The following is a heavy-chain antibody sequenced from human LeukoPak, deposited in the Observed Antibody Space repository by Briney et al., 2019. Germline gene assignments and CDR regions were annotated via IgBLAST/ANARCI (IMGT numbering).Heavy chain of an antibody. CDR2: VSTSSTTI. D-gene: IGHD3-16*01. CDR3: ARVKGGFDS. V-gene: IGHV3-48*01. Sequence: GGSLRLSCAGSGFTFSTYSMNWVRQAPGKGLEGISYVSTSSTTIYYADSVKGRFTISRDNANNSLYLQMNSLRAEDTAVYYCARVKGGFDSWGQGTLVTVSS. J-gene: IGHJ4*02. CDR1: GFTFSTYS.